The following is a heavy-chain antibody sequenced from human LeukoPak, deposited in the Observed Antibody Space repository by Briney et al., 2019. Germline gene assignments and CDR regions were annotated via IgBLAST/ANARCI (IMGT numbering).Heavy chain of an antibody. CDR2: IIPIFGTA. Sequence: GASVTVSCTASGGTFSSYAISWVRQAPGQGLEWIGGIIPIFGTANYAQKFQGRVTITADESTSTAYMELSSLRSEDTAVYYCTRWGYYYDSSGYSLGAAFDIWGQGTMVTASS. V-gene: IGHV1-69*13. CDR3: TRWGYYYDSSGYSLGAAFDI. J-gene: IGHJ3*02. D-gene: IGHD3-22*01. CDR1: GGTFSSYA.